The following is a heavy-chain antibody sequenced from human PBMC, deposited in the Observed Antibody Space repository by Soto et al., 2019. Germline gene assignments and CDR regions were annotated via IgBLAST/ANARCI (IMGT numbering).Heavy chain of an antibody. CDR1: GFAFDSHW. CDR3: ARGIQWRYGMDV. D-gene: IGHD5-12*01. CDR2: INGDGSST. J-gene: IGHJ6*02. Sequence: EVQPVESGGGLVQPGGSLRLSCAAAGFAFDSHWMHWVRQAPGKGLVWVSRINGDGSSTFYADSVKGRFTISRDNARNTVYLQMNSLRAEDTAVYYCARGIQWRYGMDVWGQGTTVTVSS. V-gene: IGHV3-74*01.